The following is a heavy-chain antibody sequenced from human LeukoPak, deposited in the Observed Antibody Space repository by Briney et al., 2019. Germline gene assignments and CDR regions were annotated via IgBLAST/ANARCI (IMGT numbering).Heavy chain of an antibody. Sequence: GSLRLSCAASGFTFNIYATSWVRPTTGKGLEWVSSTSSSGEATYYADSVKGRFTISRDNSRNTLYLQMNSLRAEDTAVYYCAKDRPNYYGTNGHYYRRDGDSWGQGTLVTVSS. D-gene: IGHD3-22*01. CDR3: AKDRPNYYGTNGHYYRRDGDS. CDR2: TSSSGEAT. V-gene: IGHV3-23*01. CDR1: GFTFNIYA. J-gene: IGHJ5*01.